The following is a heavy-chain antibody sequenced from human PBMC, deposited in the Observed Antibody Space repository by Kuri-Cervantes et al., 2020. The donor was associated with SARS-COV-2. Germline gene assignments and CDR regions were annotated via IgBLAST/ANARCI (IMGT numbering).Heavy chain of an antibody. CDR2: IIPIFGTA. Sequence: SVKVSCKASGGTFSSYAISWVRQAPGQGLEWMGGIIPIFGTANYAQKFQGRVTITADESTSTAYMELSSLKSEDTAVYYCAMLPRPRNAFDIWGQGTMVTVSS. V-gene: IGHV1-69*13. J-gene: IGHJ3*02. D-gene: IGHD3-16*01. CDR1: GGTFSSYA. CDR3: AMLPRPRNAFDI.